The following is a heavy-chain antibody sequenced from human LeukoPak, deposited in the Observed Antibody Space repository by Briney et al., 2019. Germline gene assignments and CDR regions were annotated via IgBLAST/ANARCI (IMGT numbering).Heavy chain of an antibody. Sequence: PSETLSLTCAVSGGSISSGGYSWSWIRQPPGKGLEWIGYIYHSGSTYYNPSLKSRVTISVDGSKNQFSLKLSSVTAADTAVYYCARGTVTTWGGFDHWGQGTLVTVSS. CDR2: IYHSGST. V-gene: IGHV4-30-2*01. CDR1: GGSISSGGYS. CDR3: ARGTVTTWGGFDH. J-gene: IGHJ5*02. D-gene: IGHD4-11*01.